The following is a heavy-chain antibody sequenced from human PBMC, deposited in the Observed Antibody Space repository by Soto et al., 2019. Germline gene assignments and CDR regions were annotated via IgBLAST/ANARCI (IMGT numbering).Heavy chain of an antibody. Sequence: VLLVQSGAEVKSLGATVKVSCQASGYSFSKLGIGWVRQAPGRGFEWGGWINNYNGYTNFAPQFKGRVSLTRDSSATTGYMELCSLTPDDSAIYFCARAEGMAPYYSYAMDVWGQGTAVTVSS. V-gene: IGHV1-18*04. CDR2: INNYNGYT. CDR3: ARAEGMAPYYSYAMDV. J-gene: IGHJ6*02. CDR1: GYSFSKLG.